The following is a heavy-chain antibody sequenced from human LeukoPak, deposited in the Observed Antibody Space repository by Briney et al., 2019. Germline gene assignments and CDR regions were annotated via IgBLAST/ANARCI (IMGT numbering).Heavy chain of an antibody. J-gene: IGHJ4*02. D-gene: IGHD6-13*01. CDR1: GFTFSSYW. CDR3: ANIGAAVASISGDY. V-gene: IGHV3-74*01. Sequence: GGSLRLSCAASGFTFSSYWMHWVRQAPGKGLVWVSRIDNDGSFTTYADSVKGRFTISRDNAENTLYLQMNSLRAEDTAVYYCANIGAAVASISGDYWGQGTLVTVSS. CDR2: IDNDGSFT.